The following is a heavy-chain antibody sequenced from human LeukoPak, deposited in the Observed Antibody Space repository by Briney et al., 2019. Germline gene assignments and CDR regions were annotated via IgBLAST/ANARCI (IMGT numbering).Heavy chain of an antibody. Sequence: GGSLRLSCAASGFTFSSYWMHWVRQAPGKGLVWVSRINSDGSSTTYADSVKGRFTISRDNAKNSLYLQMNSLRAEDTAVYYCARTDISQLGFDYWGQGTLVTVSS. V-gene: IGHV3-74*01. J-gene: IGHJ4*02. CDR1: GFTFSSYW. D-gene: IGHD6-6*01. CDR3: ARTDISQLGFDY. CDR2: INSDGSST.